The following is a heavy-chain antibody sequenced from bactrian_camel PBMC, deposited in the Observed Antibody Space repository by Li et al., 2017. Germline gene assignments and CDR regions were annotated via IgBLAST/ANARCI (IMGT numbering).Heavy chain of an antibody. J-gene: IGHJ6*01. Sequence: DVQLVESGGGSVQSGGSLRLSCSGFTASPLCMGWFRQALGKEREAVAIIDSDGTTSYIDSVKGRFTISKDSVKNTLYLVMDSLKPEDTNMYYCVADPNPYCTSRNVVGFAYWGQGTQVTVS. CDR1: FTASPLC. CDR2: IIDSDGTT. D-gene: IGHD1*01. V-gene: IGHV3S44*01. CDR3: VADPNPYCTSRNVVGFAY.